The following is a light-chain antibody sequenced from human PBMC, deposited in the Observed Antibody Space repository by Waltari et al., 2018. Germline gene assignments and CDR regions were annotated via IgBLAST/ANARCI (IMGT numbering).Light chain of an antibody. Sequence: DIVMTQSPDSLAVSLGERATINCKSSQSVLYRSDNKNYLGWYQQKPGLPPKLLIYWASTRESGVPDRFSGSGSGTDFTLTISSLQPDDFATYYCQQAASFPLTFGGGTKVEIK. V-gene: IGKV4-1*01. CDR2: WAS. CDR3: QQAASFPLT. CDR1: QSVLYRSDNKNY. J-gene: IGKJ4*01.